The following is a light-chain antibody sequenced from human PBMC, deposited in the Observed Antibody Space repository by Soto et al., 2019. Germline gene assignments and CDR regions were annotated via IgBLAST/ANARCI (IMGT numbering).Light chain of an antibody. Sequence: EIVLTQSPGTLSLSPGERATLSCRASQSVSSSYLAWYQQKPGQAHRLLIYGASSRATGIPDRFSGSGSGSDFTLTISRLESEEFAVYYCQQYGSSPSKFGQGTKVESK. CDR1: QSVSSSY. V-gene: IGKV3-20*01. J-gene: IGKJ1*01. CDR3: QQYGSSPSK. CDR2: GAS.